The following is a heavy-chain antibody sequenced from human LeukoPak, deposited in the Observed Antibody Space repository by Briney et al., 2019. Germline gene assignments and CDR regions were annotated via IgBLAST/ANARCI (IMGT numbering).Heavy chain of an antibody. Sequence: GRSLRLSCAASGFTFSSYGRHWVRQAPGKGLEWVAVISYDGSNKYYADSVKGRFTISRDNSKNTLYLQMNSLRAEDTAVYYCRKGQQWLVWWFDPWGQGTLVSVSS. CDR2: ISYDGSNK. CDR1: GFTFSSYG. J-gene: IGHJ5*02. V-gene: IGHV3-30*18. CDR3: RKGQQWLVWWFDP. D-gene: IGHD6-19*01.